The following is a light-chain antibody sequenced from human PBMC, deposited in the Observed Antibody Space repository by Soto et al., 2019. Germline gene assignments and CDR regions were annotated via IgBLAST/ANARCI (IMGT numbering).Light chain of an antibody. CDR2: ATS. CDR3: QQYSDSVT. V-gene: IGKV3-20*01. J-gene: IGKJ4*01. Sequence: EIVLTQSPGTLSLSPGERATLSCRASQSVSRTYLAWFQQQPGQAPRLLIYATSNRATGIPDRFSGSGSGTDFTLIISRLEPEDFAMYYCQQYSDSVTFSGGTKVDIK. CDR1: QSVSRTY.